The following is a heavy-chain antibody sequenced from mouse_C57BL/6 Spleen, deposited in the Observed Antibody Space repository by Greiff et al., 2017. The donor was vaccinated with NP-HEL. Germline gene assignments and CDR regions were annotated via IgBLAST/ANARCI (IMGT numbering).Heavy chain of an antibody. CDR3: ARFYYGSSPYAMDY. CDR1: GYTFTSYW. V-gene: IGHV1-55*01. D-gene: IGHD1-1*01. Sequence: QLQQPGAELVKPGASVKMSCKASGYTFTSYWITWVKQRPGQGLEWIGDIYPGSGSTNYNEKFKSKATLTVDTSSSTAYMQLSSLTSEDSAVYYCARFYYGSSPYAMDYWGQGTSVTVSS. CDR2: IYPGSGST. J-gene: IGHJ4*01.